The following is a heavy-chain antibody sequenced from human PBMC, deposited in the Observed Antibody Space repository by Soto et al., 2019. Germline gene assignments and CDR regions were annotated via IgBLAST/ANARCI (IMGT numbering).Heavy chain of an antibody. V-gene: IGHV4-31*03. CDR2: IYHSGST. J-gene: IGHJ5*02. Sequence: QVQLQESVPGLVKPSQTLSLTCTVSGVSISSGGYSWTWIRQFPGKGLEWIGYIYHSGSTQYNPSVRSRVTMSVDTSKTQFSLNMTSVTAADTAMYFCARYKYGSASWGQGTLLIVSS. D-gene: IGHD3-10*01. CDR1: GVSISSGGYS. CDR3: ARYKYGSAS.